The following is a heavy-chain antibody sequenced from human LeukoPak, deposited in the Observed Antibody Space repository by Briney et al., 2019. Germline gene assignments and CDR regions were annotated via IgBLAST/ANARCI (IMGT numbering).Heavy chain of an antibody. Sequence: GESLKISCKGSGYSFTSYWIGWVRQMPGKGLEWMGIIYPGDSDTRYSPSFQGQVTISADKSISTAYLQWSSLKASDTAIYYCAGKLWFGELSLNDAFDIWGQGTMVTVSS. D-gene: IGHD3-10*01. V-gene: IGHV5-51*01. CDR3: AGKLWFGELSLNDAFDI. J-gene: IGHJ3*02. CDR2: IYPGDSDT. CDR1: GYSFTSYW.